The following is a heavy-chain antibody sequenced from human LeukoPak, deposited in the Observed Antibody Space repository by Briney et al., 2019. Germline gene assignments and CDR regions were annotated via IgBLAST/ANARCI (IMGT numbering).Heavy chain of an antibody. D-gene: IGHD1-1*01. Sequence: SVKVSCKASGDTFSSYAFSWLRQAPGQGLEWVGGIVPSAQRTNYAQKFQGRVTITADESTNTAYMELSSLKSDDTAVYYCAREKNFLSDTTGSDVFDVWGQGTVVTVSS. V-gene: IGHV1-69*13. CDR3: AREKNFLSDTTGSDVFDV. CDR2: IVPSAQRT. CDR1: GDTFSSYA. J-gene: IGHJ3*01.